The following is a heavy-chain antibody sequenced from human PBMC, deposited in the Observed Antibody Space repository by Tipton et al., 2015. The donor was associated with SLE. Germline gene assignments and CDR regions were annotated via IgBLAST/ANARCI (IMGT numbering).Heavy chain of an antibody. D-gene: IGHD3-16*01. CDR1: DGSVTGQF. V-gene: IGHV4-59*02. J-gene: IGHJ2*01. CDR2: IYYSENA. Sequence: LRLSCTVSDGSVTGQFWSWIRQPPGKQLEWIGYIYYSENANYNPSLKSRVTISVDASKDQFSLKLKSVTAADTAVYYCARLDLIREFGSWHFDLWGRGILVTVSS. CDR3: ARLDLIREFGSWHFDL.